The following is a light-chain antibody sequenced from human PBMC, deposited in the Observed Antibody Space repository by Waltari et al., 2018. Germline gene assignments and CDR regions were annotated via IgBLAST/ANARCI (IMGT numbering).Light chain of an antibody. J-gene: IGLJ2*01. Sequence: SYELTQPPSVSVSPGQTARTTCPGDALPTKYAYLYQQKSCQAPVLVIYENSKRPSGIPERFSGSSSGTMAALTISGAQVEDEADYYCYSTDSNNNYEVFGGGTKLTVL. CDR2: ENS. CDR3: YSTDSNNNYEV. CDR1: ALPTKY. V-gene: IGLV3-10*01.